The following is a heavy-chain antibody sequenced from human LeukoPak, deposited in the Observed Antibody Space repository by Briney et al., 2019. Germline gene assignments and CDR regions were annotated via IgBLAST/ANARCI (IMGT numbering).Heavy chain of an antibody. CDR3: AGAPSGPHY. Sequence: QPGGSLRLSCAASGFTFSISWMHWVRQAPGKGLEWDSRINNDGSSTTYADSVKGRFTISRDNAKNTLYLQMNSLRAEDTAVYYCAGAPSGPHYWGQGTLVTVSS. V-gene: IGHV3-74*01. CDR2: INNDGSST. D-gene: IGHD2-8*02. J-gene: IGHJ4*02. CDR1: GFTFSISW.